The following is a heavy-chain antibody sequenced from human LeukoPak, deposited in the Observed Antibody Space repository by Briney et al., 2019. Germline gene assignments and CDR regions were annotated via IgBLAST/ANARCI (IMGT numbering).Heavy chain of an antibody. CDR1: GYTFTSYY. J-gene: IGHJ4*02. Sequence: ASVKVSCKASGYTFTSYYMHWVRQAPGQGLEWMGIINPSGGSTSYAQKFQGRVTMTSDTSTSTVYMELSSLRSEDTAVYYCARGYYGTGKPSLDFDYWGQGTLVTVSS. CDR2: INPSGGST. CDR3: ARGYYGTGKPSLDFDY. D-gene: IGHD3-10*01. V-gene: IGHV1-46*01.